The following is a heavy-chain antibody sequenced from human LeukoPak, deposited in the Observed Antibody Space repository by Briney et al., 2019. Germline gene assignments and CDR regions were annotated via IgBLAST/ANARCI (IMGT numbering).Heavy chain of an antibody. Sequence: GASVKVSCKASGYTFTSYGISWVRQAPGQGLEWMGWISAYNGNTNYAQKLQGRVTMTTDTSTSTSFMELRSLRSDDTAVYYCARIRSRRSWYWTFDYWGQGTLVTASS. V-gene: IGHV1-18*01. CDR2: ISAYNGNT. CDR1: GYTFTSYG. CDR3: ARIRSRRSWYWTFDY. J-gene: IGHJ4*02. D-gene: IGHD6-13*01.